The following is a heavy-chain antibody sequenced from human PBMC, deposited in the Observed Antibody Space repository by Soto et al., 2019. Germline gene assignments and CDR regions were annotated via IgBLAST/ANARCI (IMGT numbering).Heavy chain of an antibody. V-gene: IGHV3-23*01. D-gene: IGHD6-13*01. CDR1: GFTFSSYA. CDR3: AKVHIAAAGTGAYYCYGMDV. J-gene: IGHJ6*02. Sequence: GGSLRLSCAASGFTFSSYAMSWVRQAPGKGLEWVSAISGSGGSTYYADSVKGRFTISRDNSKNTLYLQMNSLRAEDTAVYYCAKVHIAAAGTGAYYCYGMDVWGQGTTVTVSS. CDR2: ISGSGGST.